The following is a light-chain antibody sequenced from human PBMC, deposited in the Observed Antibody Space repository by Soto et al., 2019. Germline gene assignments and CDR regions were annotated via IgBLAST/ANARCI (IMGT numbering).Light chain of an antibody. J-gene: IGKJ2*01. CDR1: QSVTRNY. CDR3: QQRDDLFT. V-gene: IGKV3-20*01. Sequence: EVVLTQSPGTLSLSPGERATLSRRASQSVTRNYLNWYQHKPGQAPRLLIFGTSTRAAAVPDRFSGSGSGTDFDLTITGLQPEYWALYFFQQRDDLFTFVQGTKLQIQ. CDR2: GTS.